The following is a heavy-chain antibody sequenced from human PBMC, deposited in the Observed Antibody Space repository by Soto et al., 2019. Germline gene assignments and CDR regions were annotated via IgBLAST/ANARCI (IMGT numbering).Heavy chain of an antibody. J-gene: IGHJ6*02. D-gene: IGHD6-6*01. Sequence: ESGGGVVQPGRSLRLSCAASGFTFSSYGMHWVRQAPGKGLEWVAVISYDGSNKYYADSVKGRFTISRDNSKNTLYLQMNSLRAEDTAVYYCAKDMALIAARLTYYYGMDVWGQGTTVTVSS. CDR2: ISYDGSNK. V-gene: IGHV3-30*18. CDR1: GFTFSSYG. CDR3: AKDMALIAARLTYYYGMDV.